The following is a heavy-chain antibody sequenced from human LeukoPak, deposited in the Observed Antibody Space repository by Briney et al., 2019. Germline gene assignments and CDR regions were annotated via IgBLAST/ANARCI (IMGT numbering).Heavy chain of an antibody. Sequence: GGSLRLSCAASGFTVSSNYMSWVRQAPGKGLEWVSVIYSGGSTYYADSVKGRFTISRDNSKNTLYLQMNSLRAEDTAVYYCARRGSYKAFDYWGQGTLVTVSS. CDR1: GFTVSSNY. V-gene: IGHV3-53*01. CDR2: IYSGGST. J-gene: IGHJ4*02. CDR3: ARRGSYKAFDY. D-gene: IGHD3-10*01.